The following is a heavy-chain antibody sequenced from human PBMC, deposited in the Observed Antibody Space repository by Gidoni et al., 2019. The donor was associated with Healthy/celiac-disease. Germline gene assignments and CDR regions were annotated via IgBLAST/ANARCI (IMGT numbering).Heavy chain of an antibody. D-gene: IGHD4-4*01. J-gene: IGHJ6*03. Sequence: QVQLQESGPGLVKPSETLTLTCTVSGGSISSYYLRWIRQPAGKGLEWIGRIYTSGSTNYNPSLKSRVTMSVDTSKNQFSLKLSSVTAADTAVYYCARQFRPSDDYSNYYYYYYMDVWGKGTTVTVSS. CDR1: GGSISSYY. CDR3: ARQFRPSDDYSNYYYYYYMDV. V-gene: IGHV4-4*07. CDR2: IYTSGST.